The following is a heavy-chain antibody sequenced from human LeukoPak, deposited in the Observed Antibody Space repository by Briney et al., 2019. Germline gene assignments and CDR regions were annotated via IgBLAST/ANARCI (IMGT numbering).Heavy chain of an antibody. J-gene: IGHJ4*02. D-gene: IGHD2-8*02. CDR1: GFTFSSYD. CDR3: AKGDTWSDY. Sequence: GGSLRLSCAASGFTFSSYDMNWVRQAPGKGLEWVTFIQYDGSAKYYVDSVKGRFTISRDNSKNTLYLQMDSLRTEDTAVYYCAKGDTWSDYWGQGTLVTVSS. V-gene: IGHV3-30*02. CDR2: IQYDGSAK.